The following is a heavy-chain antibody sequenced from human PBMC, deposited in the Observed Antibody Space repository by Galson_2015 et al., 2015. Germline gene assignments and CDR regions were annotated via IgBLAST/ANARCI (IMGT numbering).Heavy chain of an antibody. J-gene: IGHJ3*02. CDR2: ISAYNGNT. CDR1: GYTFTSYG. CDR3: ARVEIVVVAAKDDAFDI. Sequence: SVKVSCKASGYTFTSYGISWVRQAPGQGLEWMGWISAYNGNTNYAQKLQGRVTMTTDTSTSTAYMELRSLRSDDTAVYYCARVEIVVVAAKDDAFDIWGQGPMVTVSS. V-gene: IGHV1-18*01. D-gene: IGHD2-15*01.